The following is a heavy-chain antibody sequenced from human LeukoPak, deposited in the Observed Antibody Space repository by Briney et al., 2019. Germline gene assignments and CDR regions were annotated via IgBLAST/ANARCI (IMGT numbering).Heavy chain of an antibody. V-gene: IGHV3-30*04. CDR3: ARDRRAYSGYDSFDY. Sequence: GRSLRLSCAASGFTFSTYAMNWVRQAPGKGLEWVAVISDDGRHNYYADSVKGRFTISRDNSKSTLYLQMNSLRAEDTAVYYCARDRRAYSGYDSFDYWGQGTLVTVSS. D-gene: IGHD5-12*01. J-gene: IGHJ4*02. CDR1: GFTFSTYA. CDR2: ISDDGRHN.